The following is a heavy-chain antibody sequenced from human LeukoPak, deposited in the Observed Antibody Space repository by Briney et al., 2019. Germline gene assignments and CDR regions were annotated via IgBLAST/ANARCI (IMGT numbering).Heavy chain of an antibody. CDR3: ARGLWSNYYYMDV. CDR2: INPNSGGT. J-gene: IGHJ6*03. CDR1: GYTFTSYY. V-gene: IGHV1-2*02. Sequence: ASVKVSCKASGYTFTSYYMHWVRQAPGQGLEWMGWINPNSGGTNYAQKFQGRVTMTRDTSISTAYMELSRLRSDDTAVYYCARGLWSNYYYMDVWGKGTTVTVSS. D-gene: IGHD3-10*01.